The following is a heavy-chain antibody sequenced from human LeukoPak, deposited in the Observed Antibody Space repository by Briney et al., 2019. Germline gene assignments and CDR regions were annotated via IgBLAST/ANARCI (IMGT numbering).Heavy chain of an antibody. CDR1: GFTFSSYS. J-gene: IGHJ4*02. Sequence: QPGRSLRLSCAASGFTFSSYSMNWVRQAPGKGLEWVSYISGGSSSIYYADSVKGRFTIARDNAKNSLYLQMNSLRDEDTAVYYCARGAASGTSRFDFWGQGTLVTVSS. D-gene: IGHD6-13*01. CDR2: ISGGSSSI. V-gene: IGHV3-48*02. CDR3: ARGAASGTSRFDF.